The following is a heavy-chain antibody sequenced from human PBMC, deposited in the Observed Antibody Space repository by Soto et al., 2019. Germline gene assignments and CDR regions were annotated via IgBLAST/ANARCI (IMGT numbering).Heavy chain of an antibody. CDR2: IIPIFGTA. V-gene: IGHV1-69*13. D-gene: IGHD2-2*01. Sequence: GASVKLSSTDSGGTFSSNAISCVRQAPRQGLEWMGGIIPIFGTANYAQKFQGRVTITADESTSTAYMELSSLRSEDTAVYYCARHVPAAGYYYGMDVWGQGTTVTVSS. J-gene: IGHJ6*02. CDR3: ARHVPAAGYYYGMDV. CDR1: GGTFSSNA.